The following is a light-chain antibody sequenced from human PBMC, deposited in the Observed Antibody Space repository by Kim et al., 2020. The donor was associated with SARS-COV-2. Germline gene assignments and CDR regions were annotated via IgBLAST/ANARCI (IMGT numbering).Light chain of an antibody. CDR3: QQYYISLT. Sequence: DIQMTQSPSSLSASVGDRVTITCRASQDISNALAWYQQKPGKAPKFLLYAASTLETGVPSRFSGGRSGMDYTLTISSLQPEDFATYVCQQYYISLTFGGGTKLEI. J-gene: IGKJ4*01. V-gene: IGKV1-NL1*01. CDR2: AAS. CDR1: QDISNA.